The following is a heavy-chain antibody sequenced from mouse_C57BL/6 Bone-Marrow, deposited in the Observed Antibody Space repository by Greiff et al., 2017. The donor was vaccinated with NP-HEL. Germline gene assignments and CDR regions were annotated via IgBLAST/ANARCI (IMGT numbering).Heavy chain of an antibody. CDR3: ARNERVYYYYAMDY. J-gene: IGHJ4*01. V-gene: IGHV2-9-1*01. CDR2: IWTGGGT. CDR1: GFSLTSYA. D-gene: IGHD2-1*01. Sequence: VHLVESGPGLVAPSQSLSITCTVSGFSLTSYAISWVRQPPGKGLEWLGVIWTGGGTNYNSALKSRLSISKDNSKSQVFLKMNSLQTDDTARYYCARNERVYYYYAMDYWGQGTSVTVSS.